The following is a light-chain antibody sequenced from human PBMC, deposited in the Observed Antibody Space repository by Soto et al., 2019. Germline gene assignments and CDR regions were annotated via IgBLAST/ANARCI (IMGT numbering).Light chain of an antibody. CDR3: CSYAGDTTFFV. CDR1: NIDVGSYYP. V-gene: IGLV2-23*02. Sequence: SVLTPPPPPSWAPGQSVTLSFPGTNIDVGSYYPVSWFQQHPGKAPKLIIYEVNKRPSGVSDRFSGSKSGNTASLTISGLQAADEAEYYCCSYAGDTTFFVFGTGTKVTV. CDR2: EVN. J-gene: IGLJ1*01.